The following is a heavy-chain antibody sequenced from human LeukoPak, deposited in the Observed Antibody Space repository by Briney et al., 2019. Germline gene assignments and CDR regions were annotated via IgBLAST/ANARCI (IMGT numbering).Heavy chain of an antibody. CDR1: GFTFSSYG. CDR3: ARGVSKWSGNPYCSGGSCLDY. D-gene: IGHD2-15*01. V-gene: IGHV3-30*02. CDR2: IRYDGSNK. J-gene: IGHJ4*02. Sequence: GGSLRLSCAASGFTFSSYGMHWVRQAPGKGLEWVAFIRYDGSNKYYADSVKGRFTISSDNSKNTLYLQMNSLRAEDTAVYYCARGVSKWSGNPYCSGGSCLDYWGQGTLVTVSS.